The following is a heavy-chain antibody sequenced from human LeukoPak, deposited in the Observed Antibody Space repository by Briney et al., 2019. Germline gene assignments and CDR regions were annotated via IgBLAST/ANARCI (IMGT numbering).Heavy chain of an antibody. J-gene: IGHJ5*02. Sequence: GESLKISCQVSGYIFMNYYIAWVRQMPGKGLEWMGIIYPGDSDTRYSPSFQGQVTISADKSIGIAYLQWRSLKASDTAMYYCAMRYYYDSSGYHGWFDPWGQGTLVTVSS. V-gene: IGHV5-51*01. CDR3: AMRYYYDSSGYHGWFDP. D-gene: IGHD3-22*01. CDR1: GYIFMNYY. CDR2: IYPGDSDT.